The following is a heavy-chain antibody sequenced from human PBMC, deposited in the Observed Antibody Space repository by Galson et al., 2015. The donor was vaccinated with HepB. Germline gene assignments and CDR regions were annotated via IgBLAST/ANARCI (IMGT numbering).Heavy chain of an antibody. CDR3: ARNFCSGGSCYPPDDP. V-gene: IGHV1-18*01. Sequence: SVKVSCKASGYTFTSYGISWVRQAPGQGLEWMGWISAYNGNTDYAQKLQGRVTMTTDTSTSTAYMELRSLRSDDTAMYYCARNFCSGGSCYPPDDPWGQGTLVTVSS. J-gene: IGHJ5*02. D-gene: IGHD2-15*01. CDR1: GYTFTSYG. CDR2: ISAYNGNT.